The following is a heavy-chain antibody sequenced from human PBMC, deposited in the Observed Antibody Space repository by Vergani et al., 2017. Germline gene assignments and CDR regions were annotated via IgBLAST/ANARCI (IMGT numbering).Heavy chain of an antibody. J-gene: IGHJ6*02. CDR3: ASLGYCSGGSCPYYYGMDV. Sequence: VQLVESGGGVVQPGRSLRLSCAASGFTFSSYEMNWVRQAPGKGLEWVSYISSSGSTIYYADSVKGRFTISRDNAKNSLYLQMNSLRAEDTAVYYCASLGYCSGGSCPYYYGMDVWGQGTTVTVSS. CDR2: ISSSGSTI. V-gene: IGHV3-48*03. D-gene: IGHD2-15*01. CDR1: GFTFSSYE.